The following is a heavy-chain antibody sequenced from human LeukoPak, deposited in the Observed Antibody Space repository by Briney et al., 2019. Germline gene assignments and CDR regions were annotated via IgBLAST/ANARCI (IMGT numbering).Heavy chain of an antibody. CDR2: IYTSGST. CDR1: GGPISGYY. J-gene: IGHJ6*03. Sequence: SETLSLTCTVSGGPISGYYWSWIRQPAGKGLEWIGRIYTSGSTNYNPSLKSRVTMSVDTSKNQFSLKLSSVTAADTAVYYCARVGNIVVGDYYYMDVWGKGTTVTVSS. V-gene: IGHV4-4*07. CDR3: ARVGNIVVGDYYYMDV. D-gene: IGHD2-2*01.